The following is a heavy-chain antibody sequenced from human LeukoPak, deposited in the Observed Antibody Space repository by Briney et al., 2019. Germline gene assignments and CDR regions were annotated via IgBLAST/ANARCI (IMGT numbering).Heavy chain of an antibody. V-gene: IGHV3-23*01. D-gene: IGHD3-3*01. CDR1: GFTFSSYA. Sequence: PGGSLRLSCAASGFTFSSYAMSWVRQAPGKGLEWVSAISGSGGSTYYADSVKGRFTISRDNSKNTLYLQMNSLRAEDTAVYYCAKDGTYDSQGPYYFDYWGQGTLVTVPS. CDR3: AKDGTYDSQGPYYFDY. CDR2: ISGSGGST. J-gene: IGHJ4*02.